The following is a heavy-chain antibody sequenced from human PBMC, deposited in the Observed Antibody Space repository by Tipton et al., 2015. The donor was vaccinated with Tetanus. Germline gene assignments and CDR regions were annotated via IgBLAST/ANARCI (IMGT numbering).Heavy chain of an antibody. D-gene: IGHD2-2*01. V-gene: IGHV4-34*01. J-gene: IGHJ5*02. CDR3: ARGSDIVVVPGVTRADWFDP. CDR2: INHSGTT. Sequence: TLSLTCSVSGGSFSGYLWSWVRQPSGKGLEWIGEINHSGTTNYNPSLKSRATISVDTSKNQFSLKLTSVTAADTAMYYCARGSDIVVVPGVTRADWFDPWGQGTLVTVSS. CDR1: GGSFSGYL.